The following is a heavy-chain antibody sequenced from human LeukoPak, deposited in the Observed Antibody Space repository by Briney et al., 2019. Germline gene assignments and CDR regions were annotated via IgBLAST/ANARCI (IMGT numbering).Heavy chain of an antibody. D-gene: IGHD3-9*01. V-gene: IGHV3-15*01. CDR2: IKSKTDGGIT. J-gene: IGHJ4*02. CDR1: GFTFSNAW. Sequence: TPGGSLRLSCAASGFTFSNAWMSWVRQAPGKGLEWVGRIKSKTDGGITDYAAPVKGRFTISRDNAKNSLYLQMNSLRAEDTAVYYCASGREGYFDWSLYWGQGTLVTVSS. CDR3: ASGREGYFDWSLY.